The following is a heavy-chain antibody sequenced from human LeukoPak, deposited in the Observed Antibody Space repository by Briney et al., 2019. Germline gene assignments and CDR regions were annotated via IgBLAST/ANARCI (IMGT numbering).Heavy chain of an antibody. J-gene: IGHJ5*02. CDR2: IIPIFGTA. Sequence: SVKVSCKASGGTFSSYAISWVRQAPGQGLEWMGGIIPIFGTANYAQKFQGRVTITADESTSTAYMELSSLRSEDTAVYYCATDLLRQKYSGSYYISWGQGTLVTVSS. CDR1: GGTFSSYA. V-gene: IGHV1-69*13. CDR3: ATDLLRQKYSGSYYIS. D-gene: IGHD1-26*01.